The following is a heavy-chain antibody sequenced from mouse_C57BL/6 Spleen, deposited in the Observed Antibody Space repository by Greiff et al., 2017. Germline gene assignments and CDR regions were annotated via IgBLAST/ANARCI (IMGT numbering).Heavy chain of an antibody. Sequence: EVQLQESGPGLVKPSQSLSLTCSVTGYSITSGYYWNWIRQFPGNKLEWMGYISYDGSNNYNPSLKNRISITRDTSKNQFFLKLNSVTTEDTATYYWAREAYTTVVATDFDYWGQGTTLTVSS. CDR3: AREAYTTVVATDFDY. J-gene: IGHJ2*01. V-gene: IGHV3-6*01. CDR1: GYSITSGYY. CDR2: ISYDGSN. D-gene: IGHD1-1*01.